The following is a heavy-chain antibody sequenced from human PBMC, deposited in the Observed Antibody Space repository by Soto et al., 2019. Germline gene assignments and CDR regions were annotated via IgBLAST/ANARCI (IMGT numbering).Heavy chain of an antibody. V-gene: IGHV3-13*01. J-gene: IGHJ4*02. CDR1: GFNFTKYD. CDR3: TRALWLGELFFDY. D-gene: IGHD3-10*01. CDR2: IGSAGDT. Sequence: PGGSLRLSCEASGFNFTKYDMHWVRQVTGKGLEWVSNIGSAGDTSYAGSVKGRFTISRVNAKNSLYLQMNSLRAEDTAVYYCTRALWLGELFFDYWGQGTPVTVSS.